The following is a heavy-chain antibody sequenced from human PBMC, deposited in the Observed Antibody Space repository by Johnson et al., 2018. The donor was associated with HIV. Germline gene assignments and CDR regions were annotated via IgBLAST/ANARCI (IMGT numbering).Heavy chain of an antibody. CDR1: GFTFSSFD. CDR3: AKEDRITVTRVTWGAFDI. CDR2: ISYDGSNK. V-gene: IGHV3-30*18. Sequence: ESGGGVVQPGRSLRVSCGTSGFTFSSFDMHWVRQAPGKGLEWVAVISYDGSNKYYADSVKGRFNISRDNSKNTLYLQMNSLRAEDTAVYYCAKEDRITVTRVTWGAFDIWGQGTMVTVSS. J-gene: IGHJ3*02. D-gene: IGHD4-17*01.